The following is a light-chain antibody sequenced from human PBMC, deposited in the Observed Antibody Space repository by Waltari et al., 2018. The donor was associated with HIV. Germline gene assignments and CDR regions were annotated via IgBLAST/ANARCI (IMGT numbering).Light chain of an antibody. V-gene: IGLV2-14*01. J-gene: IGLJ3*02. CDR1: SSDTGSYTY. CDR2: EAS. Sequence: QFALTQPASVSGSPGQSITISCSRTSSDTGSYTYVPWYQQHPGKAPKLMIYEASNRPSGISNRFSGSKSGNTASLTISALQAEDEADYFCSSVANSVTLSVLFGGGTKLTVL. CDR3: SSVANSVTLSVL.